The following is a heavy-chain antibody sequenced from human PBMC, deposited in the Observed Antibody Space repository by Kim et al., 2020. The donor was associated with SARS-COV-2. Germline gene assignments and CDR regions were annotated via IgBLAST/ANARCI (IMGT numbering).Heavy chain of an antibody. V-gene: IGHV4-39*07. CDR3: ARDWWELGYFDY. Sequence: SETLSLTCTVSGGSISSSSYYWGWIRQPPGKGLEWIGSIYYSGSTYYNPSLKSRVTISVDTSKNQFSLKLSSVTAADTAVYYCARDWWELGYFDYWGQGTLVTVSS. J-gene: IGHJ4*02. CDR2: IYYSGST. D-gene: IGHD1-26*01. CDR1: GGSISSSSYY.